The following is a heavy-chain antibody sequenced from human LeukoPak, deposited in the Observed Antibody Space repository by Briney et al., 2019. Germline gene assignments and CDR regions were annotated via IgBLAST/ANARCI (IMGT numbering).Heavy chain of an antibody. CDR3: ARNYYGSGTYVRGALNI. V-gene: IGHV4-61*01. D-gene: IGHD3-10*01. J-gene: IGHJ3*02. CDR1: GGSISSGSYY. Sequence: PSQTLSLTCTVSGGSISSGSYYWTWIRQPPGKGLEWIGYIYYTGTTNYNPSLKSRVTISVDTSKSQFSLKVNSVTAADTAMYYCARNYYGSGTYVRGALNIWGQGTMVTVSS. CDR2: IYYTGTT.